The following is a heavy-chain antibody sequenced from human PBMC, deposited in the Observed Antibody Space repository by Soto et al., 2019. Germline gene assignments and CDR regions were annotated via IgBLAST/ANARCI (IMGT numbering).Heavy chain of an antibody. J-gene: IGHJ5*02. D-gene: IGHD6-19*01. CDR1: GGSISSGGNY. CDR2: IHYSGRT. CDR3: ARSPIGYGSGYYHDDP. V-gene: IGHV4-31*03. Sequence: QVQLQESGPGLVKPSQTLSLTCTVSGGSISSGGNYWSWIRQHPGKGLEWIGYIHYSGRTYYNPSLKGRVIISVDTSKNQFSLKLSSVSAADTAVYYCARSPIGYGSGYYHDDPWGQGTLVTVSS.